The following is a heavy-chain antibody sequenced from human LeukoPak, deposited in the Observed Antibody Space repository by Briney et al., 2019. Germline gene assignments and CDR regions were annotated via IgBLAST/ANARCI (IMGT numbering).Heavy chain of an antibody. CDR1: GYTFTSYD. V-gene: IGHV1-46*03. D-gene: IGHD3-22*01. Sequence: ASVKVSCKASGYTFTSYDINWVRQATGQGLEWMGIINPSGGSTSYAQKFQGRVTMTRDTSTSTVYMELSSLRSEDTAVYYCALLFYYDSSGRYGMDVWGQGTTVTVSS. CDR2: INPSGGST. J-gene: IGHJ6*02. CDR3: ALLFYYDSSGRYGMDV.